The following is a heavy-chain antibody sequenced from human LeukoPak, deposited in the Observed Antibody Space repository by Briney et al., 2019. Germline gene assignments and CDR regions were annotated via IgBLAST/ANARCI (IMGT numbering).Heavy chain of an antibody. Sequence: PGRSLRLSCAASGFTFSSYAMYWVRQAPGKGLEWVAVISSDGTNKYYPDSVKGRFTISRDNSKSTLYLQMNSLRAEDPAVYYCARDRNPSYFGYWGQGTLVTVSS. CDR3: ARDRNPSYFGY. V-gene: IGHV3-30*04. CDR1: GFTFSSYA. J-gene: IGHJ4*02. CDR2: ISSDGTNK.